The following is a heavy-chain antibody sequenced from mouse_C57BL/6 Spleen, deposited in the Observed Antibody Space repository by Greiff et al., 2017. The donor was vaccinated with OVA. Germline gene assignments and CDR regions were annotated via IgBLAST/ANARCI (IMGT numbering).Heavy chain of an antibody. V-gene: IGHV3-6*01. J-gene: IGHJ4*01. CDR3: ARDSAVVAGDYAMDY. Sequence: EVQLQQSGPGLVKPSQSLSLTCSVTGYSITSGYYWNWIRQFPGNKLEWMGYISYDGSNNYNPSLKNRISITRDTSKNQFFLKLNSVTTEDTATYYCARDSAVVAGDYAMDYWGQGTSVTVSS. CDR1: GYSITSGYY. CDR2: ISYDGSN. D-gene: IGHD1-1*01.